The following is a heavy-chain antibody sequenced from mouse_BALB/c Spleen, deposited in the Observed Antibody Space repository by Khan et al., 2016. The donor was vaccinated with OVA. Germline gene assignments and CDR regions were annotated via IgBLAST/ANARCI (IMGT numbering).Heavy chain of an antibody. V-gene: IGHV2-2*02. CDR2: IWSGGST. Sequence: QVQLKQSGPGLVQPSQSLSITCTVSGFSLTTSGVHWVRQSPGKGLAWLGVIWSGGSTDYNAAFISRLSISKDSSKSQVFFKMNSLQVNDTAIYYCARNYDYDEGLAYWGQGTLVTVSA. CDR1: GFSLTTSG. D-gene: IGHD2-4*01. CDR3: ARNYDYDEGLAY. J-gene: IGHJ3*01.